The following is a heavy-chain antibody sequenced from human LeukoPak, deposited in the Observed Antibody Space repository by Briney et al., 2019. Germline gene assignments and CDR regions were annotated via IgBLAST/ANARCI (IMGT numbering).Heavy chain of an antibody. D-gene: IGHD3-3*01. CDR3: ARAQRDFWSGYSSPIDY. J-gene: IGHJ4*02. V-gene: IGHV4-31*03. Sequence: PSETLSPTCTVSGGSISSGGYYWSWIRQHPGKGLEWIGYIYYSGSTYYNPSLKSRVTISVDTSKNQFSLKLSSVTAADTAVYYCARAQRDFWSGYSSPIDYWGQGTLVTVSS. CDR1: GGSISSGGYY. CDR2: IYYSGST.